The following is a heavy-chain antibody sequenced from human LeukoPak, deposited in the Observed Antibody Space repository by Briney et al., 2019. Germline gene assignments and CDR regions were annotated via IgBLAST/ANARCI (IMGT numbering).Heavy chain of an antibody. V-gene: IGHV4-61*02. Sequence: PSETLSLTCTVSGGSISSGSYYWSWIRQPAGKGLEWIGRIYTSGSTNYNPSLKSRVTISVDTSKNQFSLKLSSVTAADTAVYYCARIPLYDFWGGPFDYWGQGTLVTVSS. CDR3: ARIPLYDFWGGPFDY. CDR2: IYTSGST. CDR1: GGSISSGSYY. J-gene: IGHJ4*02. D-gene: IGHD3-3*01.